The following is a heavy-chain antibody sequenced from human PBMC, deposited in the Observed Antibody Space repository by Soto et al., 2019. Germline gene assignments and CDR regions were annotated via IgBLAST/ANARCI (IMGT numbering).Heavy chain of an antibody. CDR3: TAGWEYYYYYYGMDV. V-gene: IGHV3-15*01. D-gene: IGHD6-19*01. CDR2: IKSKTDGGTT. CDR1: GFTFSNYA. Sequence: SGGSLRLSCAASGFTFSNYAMSWVRQAPGKGLEWVGHIKSKTDGGTTDYAAPVKGRFTISRDDSKNTLYPQMNSLKTEDTAVYYCTAGWEYYYYYYGMDVWGQGTTVTVSS. J-gene: IGHJ6*02.